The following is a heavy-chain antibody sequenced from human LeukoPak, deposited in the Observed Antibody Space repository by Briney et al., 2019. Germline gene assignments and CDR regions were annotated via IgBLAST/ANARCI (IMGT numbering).Heavy chain of an antibody. CDR1: GFTFSSYA. D-gene: IGHD3-9*01. J-gene: IGHJ3*02. Sequence: GRSLRLSCAASGFTFSSYAMHWVRQAPGKGLEWVAVISYDGSNKYYADSVKGRFTISRDNSKNTLYLQMNSLRAEDTAVYYCARFSRYFDWLLSAFDIWGQGTMVTVSS. CDR2: ISYDGSNK. V-gene: IGHV3-30-3*01. CDR3: ARFSRYFDWLLSAFDI.